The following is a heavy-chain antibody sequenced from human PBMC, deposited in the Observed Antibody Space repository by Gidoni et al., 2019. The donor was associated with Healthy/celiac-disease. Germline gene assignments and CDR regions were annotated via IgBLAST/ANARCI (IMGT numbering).Heavy chain of an antibody. Sequence: QVQLQESGPGLVKPSGTLSLTCAVSGASISSDTWWSWVRQPPGKGLEWIGETYHSGSTNYNPSLKSRLTISLDKSKNQFSLKLSSVTAADTAVYYCARDSEYSSRSPSFDPWGQGTLVTVSS. CDR1: GASISSDTW. D-gene: IGHD3-22*01. V-gene: IGHV4-4*02. CDR2: TYHSGST. J-gene: IGHJ5*02. CDR3: ARDSEYSSRSPSFDP.